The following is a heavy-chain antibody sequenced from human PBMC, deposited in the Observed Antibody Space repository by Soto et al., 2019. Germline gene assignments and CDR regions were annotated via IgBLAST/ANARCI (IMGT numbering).Heavy chain of an antibody. CDR3: ARQDYYGSGTYYSDY. CDR2: IYPGDSDA. V-gene: IGHV5-51*01. CDR1: GYNFISYW. Sequence: LGESLKISCKVSGYNFISYWIAWVRQMPGKGPEWMGIIYPGDSDATHSPSFQGQVTMSVDRSASTAYLQWSSLKASDTAIYYCARQDYYGSGTYYSDYWGQGTLVTVSS. D-gene: IGHD3-10*01. J-gene: IGHJ4*02.